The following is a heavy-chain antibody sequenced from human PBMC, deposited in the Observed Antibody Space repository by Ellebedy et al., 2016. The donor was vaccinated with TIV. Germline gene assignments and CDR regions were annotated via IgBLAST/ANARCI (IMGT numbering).Heavy chain of an antibody. Sequence: PGGSLRLSCAASGFTFSNCWMTWVRQAPGKGLEWVANIKQDGSEKYYVDSVKGRFTISRDNAKNSLYLQMNYLRAEDTAVYYCVRNRGLDVWGQGTTVIVSS. CDR2: IKQDGSEK. V-gene: IGHV3-7*03. CDR3: VRNRGLDV. CDR1: GFTFSNCW. J-gene: IGHJ6*02.